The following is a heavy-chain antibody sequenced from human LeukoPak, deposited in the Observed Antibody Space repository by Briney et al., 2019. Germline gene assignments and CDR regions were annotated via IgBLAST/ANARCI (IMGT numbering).Heavy chain of an antibody. V-gene: IGHV4-39*01. Sequence: NTSETLSLTCTVSSGSISSNGYYWGWIRQPPGKGLEWIASMYYSGSTYHNPSLKSRATISADTPKNQFSLKLNSVTAADTAVYYCASSSLTAFDAFDIWGQGTMVTVSS. J-gene: IGHJ3*02. CDR3: ASSSLTAFDAFDI. CDR2: MYYSGST. CDR1: SGSISSNGYY. D-gene: IGHD4/OR15-4a*01.